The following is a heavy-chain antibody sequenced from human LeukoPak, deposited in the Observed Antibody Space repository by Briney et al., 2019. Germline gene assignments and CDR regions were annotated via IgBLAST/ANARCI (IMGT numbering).Heavy chain of an antibody. V-gene: IGHV4-34*01. J-gene: IGHJ4*02. D-gene: IGHD6-19*01. CDR3: ARLLSGWYMY. CDR1: GGSFRGYY. Sequence: PSETLSLTRAVYGGSFRGYYWSWIPQPPGKELVCIGEINHSGTTNYNPSLKSRVIKSVDTSKNQFSLKPSSVTAADTAVYYCARLLSGWYMYWGQRTLVTVSS. CDR2: INHSGTT.